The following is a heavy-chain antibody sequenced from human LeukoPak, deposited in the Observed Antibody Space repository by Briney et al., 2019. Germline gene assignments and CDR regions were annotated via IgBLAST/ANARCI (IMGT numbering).Heavy chain of an antibody. CDR1: GFTVSSNY. D-gene: IGHD6-13*01. CDR2: IYSGGST. J-gene: IGHJ4*02. V-gene: IGHV3-66*01. Sequence: GGSLRLSCAAPGFTVSSNYVSWVRQAPGKGLECVSVIYSGGSTYHADSVKGRFTISRDNSKNTLYLQMNSLRAEDTAEYYCARGYSSSWYFDYWGQGTLVTVSS. CDR3: ARGYSSSWYFDY.